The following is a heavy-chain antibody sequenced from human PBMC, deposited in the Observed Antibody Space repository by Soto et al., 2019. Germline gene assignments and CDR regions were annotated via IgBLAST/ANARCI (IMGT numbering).Heavy chain of an antibody. V-gene: IGHV1-46*01. CDR1: GDTFTSYY. J-gene: IGHJ5*02. CDR2: INPHGGST. Sequence: ASLKVSCKAPGDTFTSYYLNWVRQAPGQGLEWMGVINPHGGSTKYAQKFQGRITMTRDTSRSTVYMELSSLRSDDTAIYYCARSSGGNGGIIIEGSNWFDPWGKGNLVTVYS. CDR3: ARSSGGNGGIIIEGSNWFDP. D-gene: IGHD2-8*01.